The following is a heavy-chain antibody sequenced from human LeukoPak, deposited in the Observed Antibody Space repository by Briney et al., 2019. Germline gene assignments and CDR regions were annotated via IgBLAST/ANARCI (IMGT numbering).Heavy chain of an antibody. D-gene: IGHD1-1*01. CDR2: INWNGATT. V-gene: IGHV3-20*04. Sequence: GGSLRLSCAASGFTFDDHGMTWVRQVPGKGLEWVSNINWNGATTNYADSVKGRFTISRGNAKNSLYLQMNSQRAEDTAFYYCARLKINHGWKGGMDYWGQGTLVTVSS. J-gene: IGHJ4*02. CDR3: ARLKINHGWKGGMDY. CDR1: GFTFDDHG.